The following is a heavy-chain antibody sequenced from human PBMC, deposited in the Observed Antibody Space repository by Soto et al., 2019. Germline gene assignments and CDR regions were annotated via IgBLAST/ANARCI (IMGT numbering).Heavy chain of an antibody. CDR3: ARHDTAMVHNFDY. V-gene: IGHV5-51*01. J-gene: IGHJ4*02. CDR1: GYKVSTWHNFTSYW. D-gene: IGHD5-18*01. Sequence: GESLKISCMGSGYKVSTWHNFTSYWIAWVRQMPGEGLEWMGIIYPGDSDTRYSPAFQGQVTISADKSISTAYLQWSSLKASDTAMYYCARHDTAMVHNFDYWGQGTQVTVSS. CDR2: IYPGDSDT.